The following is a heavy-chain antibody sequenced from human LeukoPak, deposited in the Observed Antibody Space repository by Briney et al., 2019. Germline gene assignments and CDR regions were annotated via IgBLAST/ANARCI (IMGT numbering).Heavy chain of an antibody. CDR3: ATTYSSSLRPPFGYYYYGMDV. J-gene: IGHJ6*02. CDR2: ISGGGGST. V-gene: IGHV3-23*01. CDR1: GFTFSGYT. Sequence: GGSLRLSSAASGFTFSGYTTSWVRQAPGKGLEWGSAISGGGGSTDYADSVKGRFTISRANSKNTLYLQMNSLRAEDTAVYYCATTYSSSLRPPFGYYYYGMDVWGQGTTVTVSS. D-gene: IGHD6-13*01.